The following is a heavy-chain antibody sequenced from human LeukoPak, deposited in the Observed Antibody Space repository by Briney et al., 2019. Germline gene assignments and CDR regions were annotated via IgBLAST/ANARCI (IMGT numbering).Heavy chain of an antibody. D-gene: IGHD4-23*01. V-gene: IGHV1-8*01. J-gene: IGHJ4*02. Sequence: ASVKVSCKASGYTFTGYDINWVRQATGQGLEWMGWMNPNSGNTGSAQKFQGRVTMTRNTSISTAYMELSSLTSEDTAVYYCARGNYDGYYFDYWGQGTLVTVSS. CDR3: ARGNYDGYYFDY. CDR2: MNPNSGNT. CDR1: GYTFTGYD.